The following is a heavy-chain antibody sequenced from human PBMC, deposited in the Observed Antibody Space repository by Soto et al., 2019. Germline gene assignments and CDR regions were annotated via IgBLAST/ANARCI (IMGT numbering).Heavy chain of an antibody. D-gene: IGHD6-6*01. CDR1: GFTFSSYS. J-gene: IGHJ6*02. Sequence: GGSLRLSCAASGFTFSSYSMNWVRQAPGKGLEWVSSISSSSSYIYYADSVKGRFTISRDNAKNSLYPQMNSLRAEDTAVYYCARDSGVVEYSSSSYYYGMDVWGQGTTVTVSS. CDR3: ARDSGVVEYSSSSYYYGMDV. CDR2: ISSSSSYI. V-gene: IGHV3-21*01.